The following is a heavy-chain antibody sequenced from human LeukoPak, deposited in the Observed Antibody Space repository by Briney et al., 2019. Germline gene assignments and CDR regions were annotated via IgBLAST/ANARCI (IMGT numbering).Heavy chain of an antibody. CDR2: IYYSGST. D-gene: IGHD3-10*01. CDR1: GGSISSGSYY. V-gene: IGHV4-39*01. J-gene: IGHJ4*02. Sequence: PSETLSLTCTVSGGSISSGSYYWGWIRQPPGKGLEWIGNIYYSGSTYYNPSLKSRVTISVDTSKNQFSLKLSSVTAADTAVYYCARREDYYGSGSYSYFDSWGQGTLVTVSS. CDR3: ARREDYYGSGSYSYFDS.